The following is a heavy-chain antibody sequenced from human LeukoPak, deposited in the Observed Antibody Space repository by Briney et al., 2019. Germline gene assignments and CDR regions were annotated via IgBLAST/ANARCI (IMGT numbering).Heavy chain of an antibody. CDR1: GFIFSNYW. Sequence: RGSVRLSCAASGFIFSNYWMNWVRQTPGKGLVWVSRMNADGSATHYEDYVKGRFTISRDNAKNTLYLQMNSLRVDDTAVYYCTRESPATGTYWFDPWGQGTLVTVSS. D-gene: IGHD6-13*01. CDR2: MNADGSAT. V-gene: IGHV3-74*01. CDR3: TRESPATGTYWFDP. J-gene: IGHJ5*02.